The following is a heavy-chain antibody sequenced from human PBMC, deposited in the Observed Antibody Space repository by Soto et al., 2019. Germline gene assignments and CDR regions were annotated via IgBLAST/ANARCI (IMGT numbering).Heavy chain of an antibody. D-gene: IGHD2-15*01. CDR1: GFTFSSYA. CDR2: ISGSGGST. J-gene: IGHJ4*02. CDR3: AKMYCSGGSCYRLFDY. V-gene: IGHV3-23*01. Sequence: GGSLRLSCAASGFTFSSYAMSWVRQAPGKGLEWVSAISGSGGSTYYADSVKGRFTISRDNSKNTLYLQMNSLRAEDTAVYYCAKMYCSGGSCYRLFDYWGQGTLVTVSS.